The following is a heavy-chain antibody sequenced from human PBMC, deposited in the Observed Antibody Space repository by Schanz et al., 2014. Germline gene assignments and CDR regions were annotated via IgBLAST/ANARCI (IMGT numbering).Heavy chain of an antibody. CDR3: ARVALPGYSSPRDAFDI. D-gene: IGHD5-18*01. V-gene: IGHV3-21*01. CDR1: GFYFSSYS. J-gene: IGHJ3*02. CDR2: ISYGTSYI. Sequence: VQLVESGGGLVKPGGSLRLSCAASGFYFSSYSLNWVRQAPGKGLEWVSSISYGTSYIYYAESVKGRFTISRDNAKNSLYLQMNGLRAEDTAVYYCARVALPGYSSPRDAFDIWGQGTMVTVSS.